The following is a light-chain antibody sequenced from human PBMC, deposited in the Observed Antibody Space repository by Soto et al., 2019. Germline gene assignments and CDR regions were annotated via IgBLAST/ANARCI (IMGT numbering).Light chain of an antibody. J-gene: IGKJ4*01. Sequence: DIQMTQSPSTLSASVGDRVTITCRASQSISSWLAWYQQQPGTAPKLLIYKASSLASGVPSRFSSSGSGTGFTLTISSLQHDDVATYYCQQYNSYPLTFGGGPKVEIK. CDR3: QQYNSYPLT. V-gene: IGKV1-5*03. CDR1: QSISSW. CDR2: KAS.